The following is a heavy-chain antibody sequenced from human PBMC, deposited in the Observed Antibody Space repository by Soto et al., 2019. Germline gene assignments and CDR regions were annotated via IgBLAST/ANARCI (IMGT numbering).Heavy chain of an antibody. D-gene: IGHD3-9*01. CDR3: ARETDILTGRHGMDV. J-gene: IGHJ6*02. V-gene: IGHV3-33*01. Sequence: GGSLRLSCAASGFTFSSYGMHWVRQAPGKGLEWVAVIWYDGSNKYYADSVKGRFTISRDNSKNTLYLQMNSLRAEDTAVYYCARETDILTGRHGMDVWGQGTTVTAP. CDR2: IWYDGSNK. CDR1: GFTFSSYG.